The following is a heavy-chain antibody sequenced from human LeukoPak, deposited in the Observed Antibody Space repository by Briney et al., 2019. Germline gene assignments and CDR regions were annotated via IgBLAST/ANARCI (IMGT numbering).Heavy chain of an antibody. CDR3: VRRDERSGSYWVNAFDI. CDR2: IRTKANSYAT. CDR1: GFTFSGSA. Sequence: GGSLKLSCAASGFTFSGSAIHWVRQVAGKGLEWVGVIRTKANSYATAYGASVKGRFTISRDDSKNTAYLQMNSLKFDDTAVYYCVRRDERSGSYWVNAFDIWGQGTMVSVSS. V-gene: IGHV3-73*01. D-gene: IGHD1-26*01. J-gene: IGHJ3*02.